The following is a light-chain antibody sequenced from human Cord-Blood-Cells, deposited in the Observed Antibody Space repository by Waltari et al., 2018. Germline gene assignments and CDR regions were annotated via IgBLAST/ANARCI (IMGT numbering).Light chain of an antibody. CDR1: QSISSY. V-gene: IGKV1-39*01. CDR2: AAS. CDR3: QQSYSTPIT. J-gene: IGKJ4*01. Sequence: DIQMTQPPSSLSASVGDRVTITCRASQSISSYLNWYQQKPGKAPKLLIYAASSLQSGVPSRFSGSGSGTDFTLTISSLQPEDFGTYYCQQSYSTPITFGGGTKVEIK.